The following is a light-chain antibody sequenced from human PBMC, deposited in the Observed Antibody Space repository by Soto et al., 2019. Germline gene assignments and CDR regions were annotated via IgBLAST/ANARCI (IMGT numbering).Light chain of an antibody. V-gene: IGLV8-61*01. Sequence: QTVVTQEPSFSVSPGGTVTITCGLSSGPVFTSSYPNWYQQTPGQAPRTLIFNTNTRSSGVPDRFSGSILGDKAALTITGAQADDDSYYYCLLYLGGGIWVFGGGTKLTVL. CDR1: SGPVFTSSY. CDR2: NTN. CDR3: LLYLGGGIWV. J-gene: IGLJ3*02.